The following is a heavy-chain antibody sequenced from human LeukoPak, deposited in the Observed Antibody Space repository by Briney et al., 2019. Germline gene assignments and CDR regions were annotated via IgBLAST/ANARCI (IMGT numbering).Heavy chain of an antibody. J-gene: IGHJ4*02. Sequence: GGSLRLSCAASGFTVNGNYMGWVRQAPGKGLEWVSIIYSGGSTFYADSVKGRFTISRDNSKNTLYLQMNSLTAEDTAVYYCAKENWGGSITNWGQGTLVTVSS. CDR1: GFTVNGNY. D-gene: IGHD7-27*01. V-gene: IGHV3-66*01. CDR2: IYSGGST. CDR3: AKENWGGSITN.